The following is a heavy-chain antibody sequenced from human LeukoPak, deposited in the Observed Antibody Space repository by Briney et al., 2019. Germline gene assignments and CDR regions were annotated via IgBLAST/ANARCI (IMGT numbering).Heavy chain of an antibody. Sequence: PSETLSLTCTVSGGSISSYYWSWIRQPPGKGLEWIGYIYYSGSTNYNPSLKSRVTISVDTSKNQFSLKLSSVTAADTAMYYCARGVSSGSDYWGQGTLVTVSS. V-gene: IGHV4-59*08. CDR1: GGSISSYY. D-gene: IGHD3-10*01. CDR2: IYYSGST. CDR3: ARGVSSGSDY. J-gene: IGHJ4*02.